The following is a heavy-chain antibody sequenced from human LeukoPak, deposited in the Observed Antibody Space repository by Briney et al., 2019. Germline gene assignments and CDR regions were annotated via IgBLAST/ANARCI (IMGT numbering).Heavy chain of an antibody. J-gene: IGHJ4*02. CDR1: GFTFSSYS. CDR3: AKYYYTSGSSGGRVFDY. CDR2: ISSGTDTI. V-gene: IGHV3-48*01. D-gene: IGHD3-10*01. Sequence: SGGSLRLSCAASGFTFSSYSMNWVRQAPGKGLEWVSYISSGTDTIYYADSVKGRFTISRDNSKNSLYLQMNSLRAEDTAVYYCAKYYYTSGSSGGRVFDYWGQGTLVTVSS.